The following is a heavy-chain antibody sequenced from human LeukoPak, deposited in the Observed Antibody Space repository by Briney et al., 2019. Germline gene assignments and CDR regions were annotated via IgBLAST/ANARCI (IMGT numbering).Heavy chain of an antibody. CDR3: ARVGYTNYVDY. J-gene: IGHJ4*02. D-gene: IGHD5-18*01. Sequence: GGSLRLSCAASGFTFSSYSINWVRQAPGKGLEWVSYISSSSSTIYYADSVKGRFTISRDNAKNSLYLQMNSLRAEDTAVYYCARVGYTNYVDYWGQGTLVTVSS. V-gene: IGHV3-48*04. CDR1: GFTFSSYS. CDR2: ISSSSSTI.